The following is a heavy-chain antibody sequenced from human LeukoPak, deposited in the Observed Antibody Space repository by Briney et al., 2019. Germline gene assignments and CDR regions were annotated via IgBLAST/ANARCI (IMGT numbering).Heavy chain of an antibody. J-gene: IGHJ3*02. CDR3: ATSDFPVAFDI. CDR1: EYTFTGYY. CDR2: INPNSGGS. V-gene: IGHV1-2*02. Sequence: ASVKVSCKTSEYTFTGYYMHWVRQAPGRGLEWMGWINPNSGGSNYAQKFQGRVTMTRDTSISTAYMELSGLRSDDTAVYYCATSDFPVAFDIWGQGTMVTVSS. D-gene: IGHD3-3*01.